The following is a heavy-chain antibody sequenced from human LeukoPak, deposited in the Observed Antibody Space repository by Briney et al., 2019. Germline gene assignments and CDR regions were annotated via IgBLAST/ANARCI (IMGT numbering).Heavy chain of an antibody. D-gene: IGHD6-19*01. CDR2: INPNSGGT. CDR3: ARGLAVADNY. J-gene: IGHJ4*02. Sequence: ASVKVSCKASGGTFSSYAISWVRQAPGQGLEWMGRINPNSGGTNYAQKFQGRVTMTRDTSISIAYMELSRLRSDDTAVYYCARGLAVADNYWGQGTLVTVSS. CDR1: GGTFSSYA. V-gene: IGHV1-2*06.